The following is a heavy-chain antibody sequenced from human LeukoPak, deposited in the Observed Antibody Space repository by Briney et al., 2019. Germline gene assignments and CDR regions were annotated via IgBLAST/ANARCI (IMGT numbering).Heavy chain of an antibody. V-gene: IGHV4-39*07. CDR2: IYYSGST. J-gene: IGHJ4*02. CDR3: ARDSGESPGEDY. D-gene: IGHD3-10*01. CDR1: GGSISSSSYY. Sequence: SETLSLTCTVSGGSISSSSYYWGWIRQPPGKGLEWIGSIYYSGSTYYNPSLKSRVTISVDTSKNQFSLKLSSVTAADTAVYYCARDSGESPGEDYWGQGTLVTVSS.